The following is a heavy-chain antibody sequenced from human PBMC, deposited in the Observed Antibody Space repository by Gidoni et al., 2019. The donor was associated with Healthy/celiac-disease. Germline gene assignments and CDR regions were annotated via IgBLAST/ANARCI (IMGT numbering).Heavy chain of an antibody. J-gene: IGHJ4*02. CDR3: ARRSSERWLQHIDY. V-gene: IGHV4-39*01. CDR2: IYYSGST. Sequence: LQLQESGPGLVEPSETLSLTCPVSGVSIRRSSYYWGWIRQPPGKGLEWIGSIYYSGSTYYNPSLKSRVTISVDTSKNQFSLKLSSVTAADTAVYYCARRSSERWLQHIDYWGQGTLVTVSS. D-gene: IGHD5-12*01. CDR1: GVSIRRSSYY.